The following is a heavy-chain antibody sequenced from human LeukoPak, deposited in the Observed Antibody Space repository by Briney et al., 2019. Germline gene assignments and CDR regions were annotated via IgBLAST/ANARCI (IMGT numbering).Heavy chain of an antibody. CDR2: ISGSGGST. CDR1: GFTFSSYA. J-gene: IGHJ5*02. CDR3: ARTFGGLFDP. Sequence: GGSLRLSCAASGFTFSSYAMSWVRQAPGKGLEWVSAISGSGGSTYYADSVKGRFTISRDNSKNTLYLQVNSLRAEDTAVYYCARTFGGLFDPWGQGTLVTVSS. V-gene: IGHV3-23*01. D-gene: IGHD3-16*01.